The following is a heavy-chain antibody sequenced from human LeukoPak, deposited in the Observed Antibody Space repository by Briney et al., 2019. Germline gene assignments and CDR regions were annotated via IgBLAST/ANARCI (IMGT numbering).Heavy chain of an antibody. CDR2: INHSGST. CDR3: SRGPYCSGSTSFYLIWFDP. Sequence: SETLSLTCAVYGGSFSGYYWSWIRQPPGKGLEWIGEINHSGSTNYNPSLKSLFTISVHTSKNQFSLKLSSVTAADTAVHYCSRGPYCSGSTSFYLIWFDPWGQGTLVTVSS. J-gene: IGHJ5*02. CDR1: GGSFSGYY. D-gene: IGHD2-2*01. V-gene: IGHV4-34*01.